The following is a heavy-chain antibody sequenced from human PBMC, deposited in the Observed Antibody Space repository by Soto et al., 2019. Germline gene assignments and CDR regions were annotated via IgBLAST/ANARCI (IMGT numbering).Heavy chain of an antibody. J-gene: IGHJ4*02. CDR1: GFTFTSYS. CDR3: ARESEDLTSNFDY. Sequence: NPGGSRRRSCAASGFTFTSYSMNWVRQAPGKGLEWVSSISSTTNYIYYGDSMKGRFTISRDNAKNSLYLEMNSLRAEDTAVYYCARESEDLTSNFDYWGQGTLVTVSS. CDR2: ISSTTNYI. V-gene: IGHV3-21*06.